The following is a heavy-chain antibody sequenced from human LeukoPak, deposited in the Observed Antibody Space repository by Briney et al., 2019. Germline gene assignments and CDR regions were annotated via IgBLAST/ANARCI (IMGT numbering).Heavy chain of an antibody. D-gene: IGHD3-22*01. J-gene: IGHJ6*03. CDR3: ARNNLYCYDSSGYYYPYYYYYYMDV. CDR1: GFTFSSYE. CDR2: ISSSGSTI. V-gene: IGHV3-48*03. Sequence: PGGSLRLSCAASGFTFSSYEMNWLRQAPGKGLEWVSYISSSGSTIYYADSVKGRFTISRDNAKNSLYLQMNSLRAEDTAVYYCARNNLYCYDSSGYYYPYYYYYYMDVWGKGTTLTVSS.